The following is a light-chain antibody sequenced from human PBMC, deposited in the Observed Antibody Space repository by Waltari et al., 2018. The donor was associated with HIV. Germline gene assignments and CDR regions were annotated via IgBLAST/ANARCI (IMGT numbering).Light chain of an antibody. Sequence: QSVLTQPPSVSGAPGQRVTISCTGSSSNIGAGYDVHWFQQLPGTAPKLLIYSGDHRPAGVPDRFSGSKSGTSASLAITVLQAEDEADYYCQSYDSSLSGSFVFGTGTKVTVL. V-gene: IGLV1-40*01. CDR2: SGD. J-gene: IGLJ1*01. CDR1: SSNIGAGYD. CDR3: QSYDSSLSGSFV.